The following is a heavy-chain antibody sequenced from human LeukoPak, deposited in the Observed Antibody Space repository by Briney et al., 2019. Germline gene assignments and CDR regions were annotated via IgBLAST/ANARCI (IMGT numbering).Heavy chain of an antibody. J-gene: IGHJ4*02. CDR1: GFTFSSYW. Sequence: GGSLRLSCAASGFTFSSYWMSWVRQAPGKGLEGVSAISGSGGSTSYADSVKGRFTISRDNSKNTLYLQMNSLRAEDTAVYYCAKDTLGLLWFGELSPEFDYWGQGTLVTVSS. D-gene: IGHD3-10*01. CDR2: ISGSGGST. V-gene: IGHV3-23*01. CDR3: AKDTLGLLWFGELSPEFDY.